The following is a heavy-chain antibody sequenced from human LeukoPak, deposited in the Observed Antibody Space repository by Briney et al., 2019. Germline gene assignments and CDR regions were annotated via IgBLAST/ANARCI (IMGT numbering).Heavy chain of an antibody. Sequence: GGSLRLSCAASAFTFNTYSMNWVRQAPGKGLEWVSYISSTSSTIYYADSVKGRFTISRDNAKNSLYLQMNSLRVEDTAVYYCARVEGYGDYAWGQGTLDTVSS. V-gene: IGHV3-48*01. CDR3: ARVEGYGDYA. CDR1: AFTFNTYS. J-gene: IGHJ5*02. CDR2: ISSTSSTI. D-gene: IGHD4-17*01.